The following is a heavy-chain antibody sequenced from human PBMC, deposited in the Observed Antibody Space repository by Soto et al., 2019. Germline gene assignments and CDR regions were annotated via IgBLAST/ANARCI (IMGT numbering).Heavy chain of an antibody. CDR1: GFTFSSYA. Sequence: QVQLVESGGGVVQPGRSLRLSCAASGFTFSSYAMHWVRQAPGKGLEWVAVISYDGSNKNHADTVKGRFTISRDNSKNTLYLQMNSLRAEDTAVYYCARGYEFWSGYYYPYGMDVWGQGTTVTVSS. CDR3: ARGYEFWSGYYYPYGMDV. D-gene: IGHD3-3*01. J-gene: IGHJ6*02. V-gene: IGHV3-30-3*01. CDR2: ISYDGSNK.